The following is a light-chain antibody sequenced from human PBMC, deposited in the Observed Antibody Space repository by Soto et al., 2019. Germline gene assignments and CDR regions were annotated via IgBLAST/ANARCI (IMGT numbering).Light chain of an antibody. CDR2: AAS. Sequence: GDRVIITCRASQSISDYLAWYQKKPGKAPKLLIYAASSLQSGVPSRFSGSGYGTDFTLTISSMKNEDFATYYCQQSYSNTWTFGQGTKVDIK. CDR3: QQSYSNTWT. V-gene: IGKV1-39*01. CDR1: QSISDY. J-gene: IGKJ1*01.